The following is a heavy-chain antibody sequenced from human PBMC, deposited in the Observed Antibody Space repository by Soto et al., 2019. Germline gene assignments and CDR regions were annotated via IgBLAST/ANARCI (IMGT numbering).Heavy chain of an antibody. CDR2: IYYSGST. Sequence: PSETLSLTCTVSGGSISSYYWSWIRQPPGKGLEWIGYIYYSGSTNYNPSLKSRVTISVDTSKNQFSLKLSSVTAADTAVYYCARVASRSGENYYFDYWGQGTLVTVSS. D-gene: IGHD2-15*01. J-gene: IGHJ4*02. V-gene: IGHV4-59*01. CDR3: ARVASRSGENYYFDY. CDR1: GGSISSYY.